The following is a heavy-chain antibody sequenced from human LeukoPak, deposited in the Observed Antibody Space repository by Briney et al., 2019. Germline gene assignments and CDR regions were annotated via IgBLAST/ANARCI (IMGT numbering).Heavy chain of an antibody. CDR1: GGSISSSSYY. D-gene: IGHD3-22*01. V-gene: IGHV4-39*07. J-gene: IGHJ3*02. CDR2: IYYSGST. CDR3: AITYYYDSSGYTAGAFDI. Sequence: PSETLSLTCTVSGGSISSSSYYWGWIRQSPGKGLEWIGSIYYSGSTYYNPSLKSRVTISVDTSKNQFSLELISVTAADTAVYYCAITYYYDSSGYTAGAFDIWGQGTMVTVSS.